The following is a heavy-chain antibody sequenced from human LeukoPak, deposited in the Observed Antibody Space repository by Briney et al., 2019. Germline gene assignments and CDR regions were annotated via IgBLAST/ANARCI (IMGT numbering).Heavy chain of an antibody. Sequence: SETLSLTCAVYGGSFSGYYWSWIRQPPGKGLEWIGEINHSGSTNYNPSLKSRVTISVDTSKNQFSLKPSSVTAADTAVYYCARVGYSYGRARGPWGQGTLVTVSS. J-gene: IGHJ5*02. CDR2: INHSGST. V-gene: IGHV4-34*01. CDR1: GGSFSGYY. D-gene: IGHD5-18*01. CDR3: ARVGYSYGRARGP.